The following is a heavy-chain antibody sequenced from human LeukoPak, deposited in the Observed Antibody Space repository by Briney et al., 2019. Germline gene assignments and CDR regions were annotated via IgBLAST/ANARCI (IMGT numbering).Heavy chain of an antibody. D-gene: IGHD4-17*01. V-gene: IGHV3-48*01. CDR2: ISSSSSTI. Sequence: GGSLRLSCAASGFTFSSYSMNWVGQAPGKGLEWVSYISSSSSTIYYADSVKGRFTISRDNAKNSVFLQMNSLRAEDTAVYYCARDTSTVTNREFDYWGQGTLVTVSS. CDR1: GFTFSSYS. J-gene: IGHJ4*02. CDR3: ARDTSTVTNREFDY.